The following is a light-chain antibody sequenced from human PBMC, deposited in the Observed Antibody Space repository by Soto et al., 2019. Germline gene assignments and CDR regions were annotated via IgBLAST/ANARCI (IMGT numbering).Light chain of an antibody. Sequence: EIVLTQSPGTLSLSPGERATLSCRASQSVSSSYLAWYQQKPGQAPRLLIYGASSSATCIPDRFSGSGSGTDFTLTISILEPEDFAVYYCQQYGSSPTLTFGQGTKVEIK. CDR1: QSVSSSY. CDR3: QQYGSSPTLT. CDR2: GAS. V-gene: IGKV3-20*01. J-gene: IGKJ1*01.